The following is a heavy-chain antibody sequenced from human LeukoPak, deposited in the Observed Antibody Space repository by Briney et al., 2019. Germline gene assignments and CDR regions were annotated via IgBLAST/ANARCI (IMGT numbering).Heavy chain of an antibody. J-gene: IGHJ4*02. CDR3: ASRISLYYFDY. D-gene: IGHD3-10*01. V-gene: IGHV4-30-4*01. CDR2: IYYSGST. CDR1: GGSISRGDYY. Sequence: SETLSLTCTVSGGSISRGDYYGSWIRQPPGKGLEWIGYIYYSGSTYYNPSLKSRVTISVDTSKNQFSLKLSSVTAADTAVYYCASRISLYYFDYWGQGTLVIVSS.